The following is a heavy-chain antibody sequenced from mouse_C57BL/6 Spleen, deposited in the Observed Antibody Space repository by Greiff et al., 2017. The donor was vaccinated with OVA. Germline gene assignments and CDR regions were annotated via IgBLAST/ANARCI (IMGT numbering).Heavy chain of an antibody. J-gene: IGHJ3*01. V-gene: IGHV1-54*01. CDR1: GYAFTNYL. CDR3: AVYYGTAY. Sequence: VQGVESGAELVRPGTSVKVSCKASGYAFTNYLIEWVKQRPGQGLEWIGVINPGSGGTNYNEKFKGKATLTADKSSSTAYMQLSSLTSEDSAVYFCAVYYGTAYWGQGTLVTVSA. D-gene: IGHD1-1*01. CDR2: INPGSGGT.